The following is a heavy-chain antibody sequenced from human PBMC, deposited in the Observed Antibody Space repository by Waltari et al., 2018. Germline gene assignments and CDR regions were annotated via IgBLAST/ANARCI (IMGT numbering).Heavy chain of an antibody. CDR1: GFTFSSYE. Sequence: EVQLVESGGGLVQPGGSLRLSCAASGFTFSSYEMNWVRQAPGKGLEWVSYISSSGSTIYYADSVKGRFTISRDNAKNTLYLQMNSLRAEDTAVYYCAKDQRRYSSSSSDWFDPWGQGTLVTVSS. CDR3: AKDQRRYSSSSSDWFDP. V-gene: IGHV3-48*03. CDR2: ISSSGSTI. D-gene: IGHD6-6*01. J-gene: IGHJ5*02.